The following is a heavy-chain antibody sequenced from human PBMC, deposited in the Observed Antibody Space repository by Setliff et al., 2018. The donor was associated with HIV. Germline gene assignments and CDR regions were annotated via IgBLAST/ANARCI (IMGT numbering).Heavy chain of an antibody. CDR3: ARESLNLGELSSNPDASDI. J-gene: IGHJ3*02. Sequence: SETLSLTCAVSGGSFRGDFWSWIRQPPEKGLEWIGEINHAGTTNYNPSLESRVTMSVDTSKNHLSLKLRSVTAADTAVYYCARESLNLGELSSNPDASDIWGQGTMVTVSS. CDR1: GGSFRGDF. D-gene: IGHD3-16*02. V-gene: IGHV4-34*01. CDR2: INHAGTT.